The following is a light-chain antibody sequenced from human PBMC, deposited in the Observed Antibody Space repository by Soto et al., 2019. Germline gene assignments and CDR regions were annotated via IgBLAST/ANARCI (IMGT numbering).Light chain of an antibody. CDR2: KAS. Sequence: DIQRTQSPSTLSGSVGDRVTITCRASQTISSWLAWYQQKPGKAPKLLIYKASTLKSGVPSRFSGSGSGTEFTLTISSLQPDDFATYYCQPYNSYSEASGQGTKVDI. CDR1: QTISSW. J-gene: IGKJ1*01. V-gene: IGKV1-5*03. CDR3: QPYNSYSEA.